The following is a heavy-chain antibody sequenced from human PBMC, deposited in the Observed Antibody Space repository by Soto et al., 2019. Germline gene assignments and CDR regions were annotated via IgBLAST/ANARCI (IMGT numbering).Heavy chain of an antibody. D-gene: IGHD7-27*01. Sequence: PSETLSLTCSVSGDSISTVDYFWAWVRQPPGQALEYIGYIYKSATTYYNPSFESRVAISLDTSKSQFSLNVTSLTAADTAVYFCAGGRHCLTGRCFPNWFDSWGQGTLVTVSS. CDR1: GDSISTVDYF. CDR3: AGGRHCLTGRCFPNWFDS. J-gene: IGHJ5*01. CDR2: IYKSATT. V-gene: IGHV4-30-4*01.